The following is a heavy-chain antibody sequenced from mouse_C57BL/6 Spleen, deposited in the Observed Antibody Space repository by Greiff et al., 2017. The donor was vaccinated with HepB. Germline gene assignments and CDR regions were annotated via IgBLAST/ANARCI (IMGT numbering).Heavy chain of an antibody. Sequence: VQLQQPGAELVKPGASVKLSCKASGYTFTSYWMQWVKQRPGQGLEWIGEIDPSDSYTNYNQKFKGKATLTVDTSSSTAYMQLSSLTSEDSAVYYCARRGVGYDYYFDYWGQGTTLTVSS. J-gene: IGHJ2*01. CDR3: ARRGVGYDYYFDY. D-gene: IGHD2-4*01. CDR2: IDPSDSYT. V-gene: IGHV1-50*01. CDR1: GYTFTSYW.